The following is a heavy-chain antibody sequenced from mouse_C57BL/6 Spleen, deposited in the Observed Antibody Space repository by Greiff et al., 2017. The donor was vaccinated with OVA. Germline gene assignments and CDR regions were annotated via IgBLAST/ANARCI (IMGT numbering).Heavy chain of an antibody. CDR2: IRNKANGYTT. CDR3: ARYSPYSNSLYYYAMDY. D-gene: IGHD2-5*01. J-gene: IGHJ4*01. Sequence: EVKLVESGGGLVQPGGSLSLSCAASGFTFTDYYMSWVRQPPGKALEWLGFIRNKANGYTTEYSASVKGRFTISRDNSQSILYLQMNALRAEDSATYYCARYSPYSNSLYYYAMDYWGQGTSVTVSS. CDR1: GFTFTDYY. V-gene: IGHV7-3*01.